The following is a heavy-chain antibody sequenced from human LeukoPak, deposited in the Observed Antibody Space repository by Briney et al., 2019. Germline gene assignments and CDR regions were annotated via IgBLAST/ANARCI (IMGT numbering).Heavy chain of an antibody. V-gene: IGHV1-24*01. CDR1: GYTLTELS. Sequence: ASVTVSCTVSGYTLTELSMHWVRQAPGKGLEWMGGFDPEDGETIYAQKFQGRVTMTEDTSTDTAYMELSSLRSEDTAVYYCATALPYSSSWYSFDYWGQGTLVTVSS. CDR2: FDPEDGET. CDR3: ATALPYSSSWYSFDY. D-gene: IGHD6-13*01. J-gene: IGHJ4*02.